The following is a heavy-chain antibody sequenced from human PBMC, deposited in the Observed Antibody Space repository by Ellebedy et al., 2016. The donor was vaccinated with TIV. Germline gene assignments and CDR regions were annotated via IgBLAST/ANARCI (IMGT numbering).Heavy chain of an antibody. V-gene: IGHV2-5*02. D-gene: IGHD1-1*01. J-gene: IGHJ4*02. CDR2: IYWDDDE. Sequence: SGPTLVKPTQTLTLTCTFSGFSLNTSGVGVGWIRQAPGEALEWPALIYWDDDERYSPSLKSRLTITKDTSKKQVVLTMTNMDPVDTAPYFCVRSIWDDVVYYFDYWGRGTLVTVSS. CDR3: VRSIWDDVVYYFDY. CDR1: GFSLNTSGVG.